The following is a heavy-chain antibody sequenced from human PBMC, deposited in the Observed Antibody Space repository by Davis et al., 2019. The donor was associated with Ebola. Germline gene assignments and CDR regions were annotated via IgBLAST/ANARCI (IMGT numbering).Heavy chain of an antibody. J-gene: IGHJ4*02. Sequence: SETLSLTCTVSGGSIISSSSYWGWIRQPPRKGLEWIGEINHSGSSKYNPSLKSRVTISVDTSKNQFSLRLNSVTAADTAVYYCARGLTYYYDSSGYYWGQGTLVTVSS. V-gene: IGHV4-39*07. D-gene: IGHD3-22*01. CDR3: ARGLTYYYDSSGYY. CDR1: GGSIISSSSY. CDR2: INHSGSS.